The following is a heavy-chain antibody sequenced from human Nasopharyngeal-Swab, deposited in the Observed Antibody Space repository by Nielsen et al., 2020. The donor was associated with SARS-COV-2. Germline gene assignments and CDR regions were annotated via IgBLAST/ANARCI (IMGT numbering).Heavy chain of an antibody. D-gene: IGHD3-22*01. CDR1: GFTFSSYA. V-gene: IGHV3-23*01. CDR3: AKEGGPTTIVVVIPYYFDY. Sequence: GGSLRLSCAASGFTFSSYAMSWVRQAPGKGLEWVSGISGSGGSKYYADSVKGRFTISRDNSKNTLYLQMNSLRAEDTAVYYCAKEGGPTTIVVVIPYYFDYWGQGTLVTVSS. J-gene: IGHJ4*02. CDR2: ISGSGGSK.